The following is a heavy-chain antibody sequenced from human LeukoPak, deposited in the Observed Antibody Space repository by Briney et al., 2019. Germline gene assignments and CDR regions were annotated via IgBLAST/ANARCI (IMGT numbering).Heavy chain of an antibody. CDR3: ARGRSAASGYEAAVRWYFDR. CDR2: IYHSGST. V-gene: IGHV4-30-2*01. Sequence: SETLSLTCAVSGGSISSGGYSWSWIRQPPGKGLEWIGYIYHSGSTYYNPSLKSRVTISVDRSKNHISLKLSSVTAADTAVYYCARGRSAASGYEAAVRWYFDRWGRGTLVTVSS. J-gene: IGHJ2*01. D-gene: IGHD5-12*01. CDR1: GGSISSGGYS.